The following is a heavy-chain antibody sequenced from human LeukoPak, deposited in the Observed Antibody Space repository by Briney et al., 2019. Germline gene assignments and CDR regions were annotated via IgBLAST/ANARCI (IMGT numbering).Heavy chain of an antibody. V-gene: IGHV1-3*01. Sequence: GASVKVSCKASGYTFTNYAIHWVRQAPGQRLECMGWINAGNGNTEYSQKFQGRVTITRDTSATTAYMELSSLISEDTAVYYCAREGSCRGRFFDYWGQGTLVTVSS. CDR1: GYTFTNYA. J-gene: IGHJ4*02. CDR3: AREGSCRGRFFDY. CDR2: INAGNGNT. D-gene: IGHD3-10*01.